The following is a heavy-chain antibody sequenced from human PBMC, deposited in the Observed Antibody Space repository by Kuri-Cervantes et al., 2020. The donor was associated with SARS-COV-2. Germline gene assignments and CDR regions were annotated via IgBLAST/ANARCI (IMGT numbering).Heavy chain of an antibody. CDR3: ARDLSYMDV. Sequence: GGSLRLSCAASGFTFSDYYMSWIRQAPGKGLEWVSYISSSGSTIYYADSMKGRFTVSRDSAKNSLYLQVNSLRAEDTAVYYCARDLSYMDVWGKGTTVTVSS. CDR2: ISSSGSTI. CDR1: GFTFSDYY. J-gene: IGHJ6*03. V-gene: IGHV3-11*01. D-gene: IGHD2/OR15-2a*01.